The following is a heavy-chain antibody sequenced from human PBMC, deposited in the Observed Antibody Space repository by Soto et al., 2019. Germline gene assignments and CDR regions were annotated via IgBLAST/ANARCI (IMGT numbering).Heavy chain of an antibody. CDR2: ISAYNGNT. CDR1: GYTFTSYG. Sequence: ASVKVSCKASGYTFTSYGISWVRQAPGQGLEWMGWISAYNGNTNYAQKLQGRVTMTTDTSTSTAYMELRSLRSDDTAVYYCARDRRRYAFWSGYSATFDYWGQGTLVTVS. J-gene: IGHJ4*02. V-gene: IGHV1-18*01. D-gene: IGHD3-3*01. CDR3: ARDRRRYAFWSGYSATFDY.